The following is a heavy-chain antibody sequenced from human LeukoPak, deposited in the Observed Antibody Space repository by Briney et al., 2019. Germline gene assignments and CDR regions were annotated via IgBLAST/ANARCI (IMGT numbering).Heavy chain of an antibody. CDR3: ARQSISGSSLSYFDY. CDR1: GGSISSYY. D-gene: IGHD3-22*01. J-gene: IGHJ4*02. CDR2: IYDSGST. V-gene: IGHV4-59*01. Sequence: SETLSLTCTVSGGSISSYYWGWIRQPPGKGLEWIGNIYDSGSTNYNPSLKSRVTISVDTSKNQCSLKLSSVTAADTAVYYCARQSISGSSLSYFDYWGQGTLVNVSP.